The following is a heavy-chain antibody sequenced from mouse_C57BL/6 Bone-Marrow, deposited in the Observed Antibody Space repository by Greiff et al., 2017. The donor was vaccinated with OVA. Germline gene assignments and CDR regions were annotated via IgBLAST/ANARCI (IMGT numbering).Heavy chain of an antibody. D-gene: IGHD1-1*01. CDR2: ISSGGDYI. Sequence: EVKLMESGEGLVKPGGSLKLSCAASGFTFSSYAMSWVRQTPEKRLEWVAYISSGGDYIYYADTVKGRFTISRDNARNTLYLQMSSLKSEDTAMYYCTRGVTVVATRYFDVWGTGTTVTVSS. J-gene: IGHJ1*03. CDR3: TRGVTVVATRYFDV. CDR1: GFTFSSYA. V-gene: IGHV5-9-1*02.